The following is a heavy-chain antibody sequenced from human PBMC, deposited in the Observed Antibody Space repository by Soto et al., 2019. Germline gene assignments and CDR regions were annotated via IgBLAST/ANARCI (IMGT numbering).Heavy chain of an antibody. V-gene: IGHV3-23*01. D-gene: IGHD3-22*01. CDR2: ISGSGGST. CDR1: GFTFSSYA. Sequence: PGGSLRLSCAASGFTFSSYAMSWVRQAPGKGLEWVSAISGSGGSTYYADSVKGRFTISRDNSKNTLYLQMNSLRAEDTAVYYCAKDQYYYDSSGPAVDYWGQGTLVTVSS. J-gene: IGHJ4*02. CDR3: AKDQYYYDSSGPAVDY.